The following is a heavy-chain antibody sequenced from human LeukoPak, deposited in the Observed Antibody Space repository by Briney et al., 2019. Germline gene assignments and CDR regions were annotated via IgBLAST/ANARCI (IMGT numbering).Heavy chain of an antibody. D-gene: IGHD2-15*01. V-gene: IGHV5-51*01. CDR2: IFPGDSDT. J-gene: IGHJ4*02. Sequence: GESLKISCKGSGYSFTNYWIGWVRQMPGKGLEWMGIIFPGDSDTRYSPSLQGQVTISVDKSSSTAYLQWSSLQASDTAMYYCARSPGYCSGGTCHSDYWGQGTLSPSPQ. CDR1: GYSFTNYW. CDR3: ARSPGYCSGGTCHSDY.